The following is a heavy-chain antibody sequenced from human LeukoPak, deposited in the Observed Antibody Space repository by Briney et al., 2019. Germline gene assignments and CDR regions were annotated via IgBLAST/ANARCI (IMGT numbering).Heavy chain of an antibody. CDR1: GFTFSSYW. J-gene: IGHJ6*02. CDR2: IKEDESEK. D-gene: IGHD4-23*01. V-gene: IGHV3-7*01. CDR3: ARVRMITPTYGMDV. Sequence: GGSLRLSRAASGFTFSSYWMSWVRQAPGKGLEWVANIKEDESEKYYRDSVKGRFTISRDNAKNSLYLQMNSLRAEDTAVYYCARVRMITPTYGMDVWGQGTTVTVSS.